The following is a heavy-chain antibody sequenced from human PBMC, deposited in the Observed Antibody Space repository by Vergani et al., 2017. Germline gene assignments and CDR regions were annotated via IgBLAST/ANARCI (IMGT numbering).Heavy chain of an antibody. CDR2: IIPILGIA. CDR1: VGTFSSYA. D-gene: IGHD7-27*01. Sequence: QVQLVQSGAEVKKPGSSVQVSCKASVGTFSSYAISWVRQAPGQGLEWMGRIIPILGIANYAQKLQGRVTITADKSTSTAYIELSRLRSEDTAVYYCARHTGAQYFDYWGQGTLVTVSS. V-gene: IGHV1-69*04. J-gene: IGHJ4*02. CDR3: ARHTGAQYFDY.